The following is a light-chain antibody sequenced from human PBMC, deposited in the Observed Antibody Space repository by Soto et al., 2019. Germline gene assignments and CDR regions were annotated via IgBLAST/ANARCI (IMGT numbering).Light chain of an antibody. CDR1: QSVSSSS. V-gene: IGKV3D-7*01. CDR2: DAS. Sequence: EIVLTQSPCTLSLSPGERATLSCRASQSVSSSSLAWYQQKRGQAPRLLFHDASTRAPGIPARFSGSGSGTDFTLTISSLQDEDVAVYYCQQYYSTHGRTFGQGTKVDIK. J-gene: IGKJ1*01. CDR3: QQYYSTHGRT.